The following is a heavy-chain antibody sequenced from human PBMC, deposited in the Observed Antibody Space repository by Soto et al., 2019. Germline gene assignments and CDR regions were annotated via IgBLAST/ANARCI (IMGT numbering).Heavy chain of an antibody. Sequence: EVQLVESGGGLVQPGGSLRLSCAASGFTVSSNYMSWVCQAPGKGLEWVSVIYSGGSTYYADSVKGRFTISRDNSKNTLYLQMNSLRAEDTAVYYCARVWYGDYYFHYWGQGTLVTVSS. CDR2: IYSGGST. V-gene: IGHV3-66*01. J-gene: IGHJ4*02. D-gene: IGHD4-17*01. CDR3: ARVWYGDYYFHY. CDR1: GFTVSSNY.